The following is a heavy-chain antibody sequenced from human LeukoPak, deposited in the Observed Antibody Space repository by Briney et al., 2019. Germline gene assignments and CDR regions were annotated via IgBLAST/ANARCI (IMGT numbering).Heavy chain of an antibody. CDR1: GFTFSSYA. CDR2: ISGSGGST. CDR3: ARESPYYDILTGHYYYYYMDV. J-gene: IGHJ6*03. D-gene: IGHD3-9*01. V-gene: IGHV3-23*01. Sequence: GGSLRLSCAASGFTFSSYAMSWVRQAPGKGLEWVSAISGSGGSTYYADSVKGRFTISRDNAKNSLYLQMNSLRAEDTAVYYCARESPYYDILTGHYYYYYMDVWGKGTTVTVSS.